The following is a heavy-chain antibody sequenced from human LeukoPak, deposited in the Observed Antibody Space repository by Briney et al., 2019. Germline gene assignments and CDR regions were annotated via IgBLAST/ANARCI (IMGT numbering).Heavy chain of an antibody. CDR1: GFTFDDFA. V-gene: IGHV3-9*01. CDR3: ARDEAIVVVIPFDI. Sequence: GRSLRLSCVASGFTFDDFAMHWVRQVPGKGLEWVSGIAWNGGRAAFADSVKGRFNISRDNDKNSLYLQMNSLRAEDTAVYYCARDEAIVVVIPFDIWGQGTMVTVSS. J-gene: IGHJ3*02. D-gene: IGHD3-22*01. CDR2: IAWNGGRA.